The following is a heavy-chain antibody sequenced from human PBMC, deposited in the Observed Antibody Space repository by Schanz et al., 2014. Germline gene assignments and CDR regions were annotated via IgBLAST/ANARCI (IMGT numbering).Heavy chain of an antibody. CDR1: GFTFDNYA. V-gene: IGHV3-23*04. CDR3: ARGPDYGSGSYSSY. J-gene: IGHJ4*02. Sequence: EVQLVESGGGLVQPGRSLRLSCAASGFTFDNYAMHWVRQAPGKGLEWVSAISGSGGSTYYADSVKGRFTISRDNSKNTLYLQMNNLRVEDTAVYYCARGPDYGSGSYSSYWGQGTLVTVSS. CDR2: ISGSGGST. D-gene: IGHD3-10*01.